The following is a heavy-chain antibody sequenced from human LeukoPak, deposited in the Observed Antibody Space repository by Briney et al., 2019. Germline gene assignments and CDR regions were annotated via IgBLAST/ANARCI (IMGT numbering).Heavy chain of an antibody. D-gene: IGHD3-22*01. V-gene: IGHV3-15*01. Sequence: GGSLRLSCAASGFTFSNAWMSWVRQAPGKGLEWVGRIKSKTDGGTTDYAARVKGIFAISRDDSKNTLYLQMNSLKTEDTAVYYCTAQHSATYYYDSSGYNDSDYWGQGTLVTVSS. CDR1: GFTFSNAW. CDR3: TAQHSATYYYDSSGYNDSDY. J-gene: IGHJ4*02. CDR2: IKSKTDGGTT.